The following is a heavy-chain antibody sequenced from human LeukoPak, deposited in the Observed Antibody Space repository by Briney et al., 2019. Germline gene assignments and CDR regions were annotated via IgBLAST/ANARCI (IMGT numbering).Heavy chain of an antibody. V-gene: IGHV3-7*01. Sequence: PGGSLRLSCAASGFTFSSYWMSWVRQAPGKGLEWVANIKQDGSEKYYVDSVKGRFTISRDNAKNSLYLQMNSLRAEDTAVYYCARDRELQQLEDYYYYYMDVWGKGTTVTVSS. CDR1: GFTFSSYW. J-gene: IGHJ6*03. D-gene: IGHD6-13*01. CDR2: IKQDGSEK. CDR3: ARDRELQQLEDYYYYYMDV.